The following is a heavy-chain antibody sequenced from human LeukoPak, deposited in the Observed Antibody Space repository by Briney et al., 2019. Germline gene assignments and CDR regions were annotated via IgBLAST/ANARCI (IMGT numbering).Heavy chain of an antibody. CDR3: ARESSNSLDY. V-gene: IGHV4-59*08. J-gene: IGHJ4*02. CDR1: GGSISSYY. Sequence: PSETLSLTCTVSGGSISSYYWGWIRQRPGKGLEWIGYIYYSGSTNYNPSLKSRVTISVDTSKNQFSLKVSSVTAADTAVYYCARESSNSLDYWGQGTLVTVSS. CDR2: IYYSGST. D-gene: IGHD4-11*01.